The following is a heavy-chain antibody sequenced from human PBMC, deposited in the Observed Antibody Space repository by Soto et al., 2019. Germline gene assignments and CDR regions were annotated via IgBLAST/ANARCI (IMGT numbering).Heavy chain of an antibody. CDR2: IYYSGST. CDR3: ARVYREAGISGSYRLDY. J-gene: IGHJ4*02. Sequence: SETLSLTCTVSGGSISSGGYYWSWIRQHPGKGLEWIGYIYYSGSTYYNPSLKSRVTISVDTSKNQFSLKLSSVTAADTAVYYCARVYREAGISGSYRLDYWGQGTLVTVSS. D-gene: IGHD3-16*02. CDR1: GGSISSGGYY. V-gene: IGHV4-31*03.